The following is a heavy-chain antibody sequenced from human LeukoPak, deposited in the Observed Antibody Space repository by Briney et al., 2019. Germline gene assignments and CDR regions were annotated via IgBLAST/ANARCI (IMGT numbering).Heavy chain of an antibody. CDR1: GGSISNYY. Sequence: SETLSLTCTVSGGSISNYYWSWIRQPAGEGLEWIGRMYASGSTSYNPSLKSRVTMSGDTSKNQFSLKLSSVTAADTAVYYCAASTDGLQVDYWGQRPLVTVSS. V-gene: IGHV4-4*07. J-gene: IGHJ4*02. D-gene: IGHD5-24*01. CDR2: MYASGST. CDR3: AASTDGLQVDY.